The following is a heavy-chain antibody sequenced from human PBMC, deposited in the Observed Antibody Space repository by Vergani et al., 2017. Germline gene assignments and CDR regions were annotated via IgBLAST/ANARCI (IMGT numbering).Heavy chain of an antibody. V-gene: IGHV3-73*01. CDR2: IRSKANSYAT. CDR3: TSIDGKRCRRCFGENYLDY. J-gene: IGHJ4*02. Sequence: EVQLVESGGGLVQPGGSLKLSCAASGFTFSGSAMHWVRQASGKGLEWVGRIRSKANSYATAYAASVKGRFTISSDDSKNTAYLQMNSLKTEDTAVDYCTSIDGKRCRRCFGENYLDYWGQGTLVTVSS. CDR1: GFTFSGSA. D-gene: IGHD3-10*01.